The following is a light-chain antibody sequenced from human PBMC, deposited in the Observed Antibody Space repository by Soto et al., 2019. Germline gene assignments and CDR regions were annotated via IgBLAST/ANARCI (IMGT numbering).Light chain of an antibody. Sequence: DIVMTQSPLSLPVTPGEPASISCRSSQSLLHSNGYNYLDWYLQKPGQSPQLLIYLGSNRASGVPDRFSGSGSGTDFTLKISRVEAEDVGVYYCMQALQTKLTFRGGTKVEIK. V-gene: IGKV2-28*01. J-gene: IGKJ4*01. CDR3: MQALQTKLT. CDR1: QSLLHSNGYNY. CDR2: LGS.